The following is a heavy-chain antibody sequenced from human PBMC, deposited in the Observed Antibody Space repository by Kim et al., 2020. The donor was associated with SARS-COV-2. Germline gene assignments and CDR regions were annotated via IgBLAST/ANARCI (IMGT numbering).Heavy chain of an antibody. D-gene: IGHD3-22*01. Sequence: KGRFTISRDNSKNTLYLQMSSLRAEDTAVYYCVNLAPLWPYDSSGLYFDYWGQGTLVTVSA. J-gene: IGHJ4*02. CDR3: VNLAPLWPYDSSGLYFDY. V-gene: IGHV3-64D*06.